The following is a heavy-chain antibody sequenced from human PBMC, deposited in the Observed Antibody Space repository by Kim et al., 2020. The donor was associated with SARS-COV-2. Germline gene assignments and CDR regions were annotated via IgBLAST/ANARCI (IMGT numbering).Heavy chain of an antibody. CDR3: ARGLGMSIAARPNYYYYMDV. CDR1: GGSFSGYY. D-gene: IGHD6-6*01. J-gene: IGHJ6*03. CDR2: INHSGST. Sequence: SETLSLTCAVYGGSFSGYYWSWIRQPPGKGLEWIGEINHSGSTNYNPSLKSRVTISVDTSKNQFSLKLSSVTAADTAVYYCARGLGMSIAARPNYYYYMDVWGKGTTVTVSS. V-gene: IGHV4-34*01.